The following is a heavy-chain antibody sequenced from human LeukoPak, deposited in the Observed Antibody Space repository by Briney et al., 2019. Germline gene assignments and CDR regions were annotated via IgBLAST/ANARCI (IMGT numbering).Heavy chain of an antibody. CDR1: GGSISSYY. Sequence: PSETLSLTCTVSGGSISSYYWSWIRQPPGKGLEWIGYIYYSGSTNYNPSLKSRVTISVDTSKNQFSLKLSSVTAADTAVYYCARRMIAAAGQIDYWGQGTLVTVSS. CDR2: IYYSGST. V-gene: IGHV4-59*01. D-gene: IGHD6-13*01. CDR3: ARRMIAAAGQIDY. J-gene: IGHJ4*02.